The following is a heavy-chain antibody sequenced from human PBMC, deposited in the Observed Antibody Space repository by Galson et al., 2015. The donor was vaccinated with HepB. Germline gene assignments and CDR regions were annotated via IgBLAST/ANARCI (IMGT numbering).Heavy chain of an antibody. CDR2: ISAYNGNT. Sequence: SVKVSCKASGYTFTSYGISWVRQAPGQGLEWMGWISAYNGNTNYAQKLQGRVTMTTDTSTSTAYMELRSLRSDDTAVYYCARTALYSSGRPDTPLDYWGQGTLVTVSS. CDR1: GYTFTSYG. D-gene: IGHD6-19*01. V-gene: IGHV1-18*01. J-gene: IGHJ4*02. CDR3: ARTALYSSGRPDTPLDY.